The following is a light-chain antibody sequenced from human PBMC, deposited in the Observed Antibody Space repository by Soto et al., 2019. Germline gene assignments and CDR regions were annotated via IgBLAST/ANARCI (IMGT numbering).Light chain of an antibody. CDR1: QSVSSND. CDR3: QQYGGSPPT. V-gene: IGKV3-20*01. CDR2: GAS. J-gene: IGKJ1*01. Sequence: IVLTQSPGTLSLSPGERATLSWRASQSVSSNDLAWYQRKPGQAPRLLIYGASSRATDIPNRFSGSGSGTDFTLTITRLEPEDFAVYFCQQYGGSPPTFGQGTKVEIK.